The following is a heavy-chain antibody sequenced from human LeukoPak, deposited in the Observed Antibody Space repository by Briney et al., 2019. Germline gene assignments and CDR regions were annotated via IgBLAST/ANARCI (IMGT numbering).Heavy chain of an antibody. J-gene: IGHJ4*02. CDR1: GFTFSSYW. D-gene: IGHD2-2*01. V-gene: IGHV3-74*01. Sequence: GGSLKLSCAASGFTFSSYWMHWVRQGPGKGLVWVSRIKSDGRSTSYADSVKGRFTSSRDNAKNTLYLQMDSLRAEDTAVYYCARDQRYCSSSSCPWEPFDYWGQGTLVTVSS. CDR3: ARDQRYCSSSSCPWEPFDY. CDR2: IKSDGRST.